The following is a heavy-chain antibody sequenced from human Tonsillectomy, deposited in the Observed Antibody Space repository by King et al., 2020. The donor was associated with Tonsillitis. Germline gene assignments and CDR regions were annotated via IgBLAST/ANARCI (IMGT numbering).Heavy chain of an antibody. CDR2: IYYSGSI. V-gene: IGHV4-39*01. D-gene: IGHD3-10*01. Sequence: QLQESGPGLGKPSETLSLTCSVSGGSISRSSFYWGWIRQPPGKGLEWIGSIYYSGSIYYNPSLKRRVTISVDTSKNHFSLKLTSVTAADTAVYYCARHGSFRAVGLWGRGTLVTVSS. J-gene: IGHJ2*01. CDR1: GGSISRSSFY. CDR3: ARHGSFRAVGL.